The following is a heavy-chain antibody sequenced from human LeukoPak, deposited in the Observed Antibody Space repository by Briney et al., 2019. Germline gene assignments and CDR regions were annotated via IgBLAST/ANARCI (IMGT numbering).Heavy chain of an antibody. D-gene: IGHD3-22*01. CDR3: ARDRGFSTFDY. CDR2: ISYDGSNK. CDR1: GFTFSSYA. V-gene: IGHV3-30-3*01. J-gene: IGHJ4*02. Sequence: GRSLRLSCAASGFTFSSYAMHWVRQAPGKGLEWVAVISYDGSNKYYADSVKGRFTISRDNAKNTLYLQMNSLRAEDTAVYYCARDRGFSTFDYWGQGTLVTVSS.